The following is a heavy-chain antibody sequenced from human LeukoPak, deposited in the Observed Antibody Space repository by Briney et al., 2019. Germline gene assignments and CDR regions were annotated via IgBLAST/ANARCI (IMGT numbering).Heavy chain of an antibody. CDR2: IYYSGST. D-gene: IGHD3-22*01. J-gene: IGHJ1*01. Sequence: KPSETLSLTCTVSGGSISSYYWSWIRQPPGKGLEWIGYIYYSGSTNYNPSLKSRVTITVDTSKNQFSLKLSSVTAAATAVYYCARGVSYYDSSGYYNEYFQHWGQGTLVTVSS. CDR3: ARGVSYYDSSGYYNEYFQH. V-gene: IGHV4-59*08. CDR1: GGSISSYY.